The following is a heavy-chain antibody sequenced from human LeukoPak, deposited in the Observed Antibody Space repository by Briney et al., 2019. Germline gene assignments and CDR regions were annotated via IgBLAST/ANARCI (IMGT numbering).Heavy chain of an antibody. CDR2: IYQSGST. CDR3: ARAEINDYIRY. J-gene: IGHJ4*02. D-gene: IGHD4-11*01. CDR1: GYSIRSGYN. Sequence: PSETLSLTCIVSGYSIRSGYNWGWIRQSPGEGLEWIGSIYQSGSTYDNPSLKSRVTMSIDTSKNQFSLKLTSVTAADTAVYYCARAEINDYIRYWGQGIPVTVSS. V-gene: IGHV4-38-2*02.